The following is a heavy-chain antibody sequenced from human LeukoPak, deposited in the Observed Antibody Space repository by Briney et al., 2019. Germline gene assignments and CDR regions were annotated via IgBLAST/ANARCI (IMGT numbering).Heavy chain of an antibody. D-gene: IGHD1-26*01. J-gene: IGHJ5*02. CDR2: INHSGST. Sequence: SETLSLTCAVYGGSFSGYYWSWIRQPPGKGLEWIGEINHSGSTNYNPSLKGRVTISADPSKNQFSLNLYSVTAADTAVYHCAMNGQSGFSFDPWGQGTLVTVSS. V-gene: IGHV4-34*01. CDR3: AMNGQSGFSFDP. CDR1: GGSFSGYY.